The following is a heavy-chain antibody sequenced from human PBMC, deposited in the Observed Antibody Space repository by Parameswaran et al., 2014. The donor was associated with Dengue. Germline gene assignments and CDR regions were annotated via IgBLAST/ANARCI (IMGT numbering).Heavy chain of an antibody. D-gene: IGHD3-10*01. Sequence: VRQAPGKGLEWVSAISGSGGSTNYADSVKGRFTVSRDNSKNTLYLQMNSLRAEDTAVYYCAKGDSGGLGWSDPWGQGTLVTVSS. CDR2: ISGSGGST. V-gene: IGHV3-23*01. J-gene: IGHJ5*02. CDR3: AKGDSGGLGWSDP.